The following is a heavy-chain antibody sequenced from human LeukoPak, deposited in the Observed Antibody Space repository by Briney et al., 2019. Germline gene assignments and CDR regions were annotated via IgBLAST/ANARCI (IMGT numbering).Heavy chain of an antibody. Sequence: PGGSLRLSCAASGFTFSSYSMNWVRQAPGKGLEWASSISSSSSYIYYADSVKGRFTISRDNAKNSLYLQMNSLRAEDTAVYYCARDAAVTTNWFDPWGQGTLVTVSS. CDR1: GFTFSSYS. D-gene: IGHD4-17*01. V-gene: IGHV3-21*01. CDR3: ARDAAVTTNWFDP. J-gene: IGHJ5*02. CDR2: ISSSSSYI.